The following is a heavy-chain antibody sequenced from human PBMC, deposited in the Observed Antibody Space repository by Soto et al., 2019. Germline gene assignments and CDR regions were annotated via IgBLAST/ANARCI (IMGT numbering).Heavy chain of an antibody. V-gene: IGHV4-31*03. J-gene: IGHJ4*02. D-gene: IGHD5-12*01. Sequence: NPSETLSLTCTVSGGSISSGGYYWSWIRQHPGKGLEWIGYIYYSGSTYYNQSLKSRVTISVDTSKNQLSLKLSSVTAADTAVYYCARERQSGYDPFRWGQGTLVTVSS. CDR2: IYYSGST. CDR3: ARERQSGYDPFR. CDR1: GGSISSGGYY.